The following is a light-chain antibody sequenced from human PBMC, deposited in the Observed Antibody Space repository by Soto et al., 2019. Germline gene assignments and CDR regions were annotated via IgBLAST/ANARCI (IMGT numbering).Light chain of an antibody. Sequence: EIVLTQSPATLSLSPGEGAALSCRASQNIDSFLAWYQQRPGQAPRLLIYDSSTRATDVPPRFSGSGSGTDFTLTISSLEPEDSAVYYCQQRKQWPPYTFGQGTKLEIK. CDR1: QNIDSF. J-gene: IGKJ2*01. V-gene: IGKV3-11*01. CDR3: QQRKQWPPYT. CDR2: DSS.